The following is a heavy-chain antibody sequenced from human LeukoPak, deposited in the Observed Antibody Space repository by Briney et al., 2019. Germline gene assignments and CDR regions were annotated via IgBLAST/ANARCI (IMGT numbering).Heavy chain of an antibody. CDR2: IKADASEE. CDR1: GFTFDRFW. J-gene: IGHJ4*02. Sequence: GGSLRLSCVASGFTFDRFWMSWVRQAPGKGLEWVGNIKADASEEKYLDSVKGRFKISRDNAEDSLFLQMNSLRAEDTAVYYCARQPQHEAYFDYWGQGALVTVSS. CDR3: ARQPQHEAYFDY. V-gene: IGHV3-7*01.